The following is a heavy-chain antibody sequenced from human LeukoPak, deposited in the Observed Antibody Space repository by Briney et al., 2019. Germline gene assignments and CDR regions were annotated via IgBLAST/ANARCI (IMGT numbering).Heavy chain of an antibody. Sequence: ASVKVSCKASGGTFSSYAISWVRQAPGQGLEWMGRINPILGIANYAQKFQGRVTITADKSTSTAYMELSSLRSEDTAVYYCARDIEAAADNYWGQGTLVTVSS. CDR1: GGTFSSYA. D-gene: IGHD6-13*01. J-gene: IGHJ4*02. CDR2: INPILGIA. CDR3: ARDIEAAADNY. V-gene: IGHV1-69*04.